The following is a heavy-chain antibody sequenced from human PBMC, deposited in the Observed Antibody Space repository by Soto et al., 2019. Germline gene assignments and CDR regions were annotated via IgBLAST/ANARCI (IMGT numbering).Heavy chain of an antibody. V-gene: IGHV4-28*01. CDR2: IYYSGTT. D-gene: IGHD1-26*01. CDR1: GGSISSSNW. Sequence: ETLSLTCTVSGGSISSSNWCGWIRQPPGKGLEWIGYIYYSGTTYYNPSLKSRVTMSVDTSKNQFSLKLASVTAVDTAVYYCARREIQGPIDYWGQGTLVTVSS. J-gene: IGHJ4*02. CDR3: ARREIQGPIDY.